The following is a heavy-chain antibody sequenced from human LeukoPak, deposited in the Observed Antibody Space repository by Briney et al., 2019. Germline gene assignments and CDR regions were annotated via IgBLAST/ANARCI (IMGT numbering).Heavy chain of an antibody. J-gene: IGHJ2*01. D-gene: IGHD4-17*01. V-gene: IGHV4-4*07. CDR3: ARDKDYGDYNRYWYFDL. CDR2: IYTSGST. Sequence: SETLSLTCTVSGGSISSYYWSWIRQPAGKGLEWLGRIYTSGSTNYNPSLKSRVTMSVDTSKNQFSLELSSVTAADTAVYYCARDKDYGDYNRYWYFDLWGRGTLVTVSS. CDR1: GGSISSYY.